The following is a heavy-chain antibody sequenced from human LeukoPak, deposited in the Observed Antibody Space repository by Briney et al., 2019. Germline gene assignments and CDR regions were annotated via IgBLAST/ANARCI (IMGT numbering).Heavy chain of an antibody. CDR2: ISTSSRYI. D-gene: IGHD2-2*01. Sequence: PGGSLRLSCTASGFILSDSGFDWVRQAPGKGLEWVSSISTSSRYIYYKDSVRGRFTISRDDAKNSLYLEMNSLRAEDTAVYYCARADCSSSTCYLRRSWFDPWGQGTLVTVSS. CDR3: ARADCSSSTCYLRRSWFDP. V-gene: IGHV3-21*01. J-gene: IGHJ5*02. CDR1: GFILSDSG.